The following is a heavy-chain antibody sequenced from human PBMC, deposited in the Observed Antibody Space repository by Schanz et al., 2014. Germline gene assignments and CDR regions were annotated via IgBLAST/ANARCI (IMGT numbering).Heavy chain of an antibody. Sequence: QVQLVQSGAEVKEPGASVKVSCKASAYTFTGYYLHWVRQAPGQGLEWMGIINPTGGSTSYAQRFQGRVTVTRDTSTSTVYMELSSLRSEDTAVYYCVRELSGGTFDYWGQGALVTVSS. CDR2: INPTGGST. CDR3: VRELSGGTFDY. D-gene: IGHD1-1*01. CDR1: AYTFTGYY. J-gene: IGHJ4*02. V-gene: IGHV1-46*01.